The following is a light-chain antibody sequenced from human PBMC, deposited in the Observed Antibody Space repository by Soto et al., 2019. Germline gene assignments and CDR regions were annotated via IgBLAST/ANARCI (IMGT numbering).Light chain of an antibody. J-gene: IGKJ4*01. CDR2: GAS. Sequence: ERVMTQSPATLSVSPGEGATLSCRASQSVSSNLAWYQQTPGQVPRLLIYGASTRATGIPARFSGSGSGTEFTLTISSLQSEDFAVYYCQQYNNWPITFGGGTKVEIK. V-gene: IGKV3D-15*01. CDR1: QSVSSN. CDR3: QQYNNWPIT.